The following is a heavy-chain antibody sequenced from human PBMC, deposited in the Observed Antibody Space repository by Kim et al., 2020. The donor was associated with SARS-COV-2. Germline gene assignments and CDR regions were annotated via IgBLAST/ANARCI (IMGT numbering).Heavy chain of an antibody. CDR3: AKASNAWAPFDY. CDR2: ISASGSAT. V-gene: IGHV3-23*01. Sequence: VGSLRLSCAASGFTFSNYAMNWVRQAPGKGLEWVSAISASGSATYYAGSVKGRFTVSRDNSRSTMYLQMNSLRAEDTAVYYCAKASNAWAPFDYWGQGTLVTVSS. J-gene: IGHJ4*02. CDR1: GFTFSNYA. D-gene: IGHD3-16*01.